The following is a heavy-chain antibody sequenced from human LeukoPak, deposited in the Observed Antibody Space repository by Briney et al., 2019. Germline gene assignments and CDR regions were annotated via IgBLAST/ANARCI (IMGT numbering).Heavy chain of an antibody. V-gene: IGHV4-34*01. Sequence: PSETLSLTCAVYGGSFSGYYWSWIRQPPGKGLEWIGEINHSGSTNYNPSLKSRVTISVDTSKNQFSLKLSSVTAADTAVYYCARDRKAWGEGPPEYYFDYWGQGTLVTVSS. J-gene: IGHJ4*02. CDR2: INHSGST. D-gene: IGHD3-16*01. CDR1: GGSFSGYY. CDR3: ARDRKAWGEGPPEYYFDY.